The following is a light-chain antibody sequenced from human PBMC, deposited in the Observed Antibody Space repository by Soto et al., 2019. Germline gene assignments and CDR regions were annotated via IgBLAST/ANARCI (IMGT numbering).Light chain of an antibody. Sequence: EIVMTQSPATLSVSPGESATLSCRASQSINRDLAWYVQKPGQAPRRVIYGASTWGTGVPPRFTGSGSGTECTLSLCGLQSEDFALYYCLQYNSWPITFGQGTRLENK. J-gene: IGKJ5*01. CDR3: LQYNSWPIT. CDR1: QSINRD. CDR2: GAS. V-gene: IGKV3D-15*01.